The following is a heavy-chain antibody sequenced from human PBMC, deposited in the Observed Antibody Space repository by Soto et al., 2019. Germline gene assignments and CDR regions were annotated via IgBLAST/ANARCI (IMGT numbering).Heavy chain of an antibody. D-gene: IGHD3-16*01. CDR1: GYIFVNYG. Sequence: QVQLVQSGDEVKKPGASVKVSCKASGYIFVNYGIAWVRQVPRQGLEWMGWISPYTGNTHSASKVQGRLTMTTDTSKSTAYMDLGSLTSDDTAVYYCVMVDNYVTPTPQDVWGQGTTVTVSS. V-gene: IGHV1-18*01. CDR2: ISPYTGNT. CDR3: VMVDNYVTPTPQDV. J-gene: IGHJ6*02.